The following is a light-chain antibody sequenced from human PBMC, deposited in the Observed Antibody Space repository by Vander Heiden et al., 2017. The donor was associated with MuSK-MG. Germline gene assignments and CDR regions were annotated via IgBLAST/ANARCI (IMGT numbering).Light chain of an antibody. CDR2: YDS. CDR1: NIGSKS. J-gene: IGLJ3*02. Sequence: SYVLTQPPPVSVAPGKTARITCGGNNIGSKSVHWYQQKPGQAPVVVIYYDSDRPSGIPERFSGSNSGNTATLTISRVEAGDEADYYCQVWDSSSDHRVFGGGTKLTVL. CDR3: QVWDSSSDHRV. V-gene: IGLV3-21*04.